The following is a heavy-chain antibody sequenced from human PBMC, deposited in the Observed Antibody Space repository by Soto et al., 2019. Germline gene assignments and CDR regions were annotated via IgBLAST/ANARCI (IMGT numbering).Heavy chain of an antibody. D-gene: IGHD3-3*01. V-gene: IGHV4-61*01. CDR1: GGSFKSGSYS. Sequence: QVQLQESGPGLVKPSETLSLTCTVSGGSFKSGSYSWSWIRQPPGKGLEWIGYVYHTGRTSYNPSLQSRVSISMDTSKNQFSLNLDSVTAADTAVYFCARDFAYFDSWGQGTLFTVSS. CDR2: VYHTGRT. J-gene: IGHJ4*02. CDR3: ARDFAYFDS.